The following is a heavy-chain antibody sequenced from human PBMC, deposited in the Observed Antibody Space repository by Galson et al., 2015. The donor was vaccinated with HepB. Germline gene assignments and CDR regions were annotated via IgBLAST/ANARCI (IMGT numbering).Heavy chain of an antibody. CDR2: TRYDGSNK. CDR1: GFSFSTYV. CDR3: AKVQYYYDSSGYYYFDY. J-gene: IGHJ4*02. Sequence: SLRLSCAASGFSFSTYVIHWVRQAPGKGLEWVAFTRYDGSNKYYADSVKGRFTISRDNSKNTLYLQMNSLRAEDTAVYYCAKVQYYYDSSGYYYFDYWGQGTLVTVSS. V-gene: IGHV3-30*02. D-gene: IGHD3-22*01.